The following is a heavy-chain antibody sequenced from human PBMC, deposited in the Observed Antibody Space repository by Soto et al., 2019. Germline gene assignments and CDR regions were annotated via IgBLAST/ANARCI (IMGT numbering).Heavy chain of an antibody. V-gene: IGHV3-30*18. CDR2: ISYDGSNK. CDR3: AKLVVDSSGWYGFDY. CDR1: GFTFSSYA. D-gene: IGHD6-19*01. Sequence: GGSLILSCAASGFTFSSYAMHWVRQAPGKGLEWVAVISYDGSNKYYADSVKGRFTISRDNSKNTLYLQMNSLRAEDTAVYYCAKLVVDSSGWYGFDYWGQGTLVTVSS. J-gene: IGHJ4*02.